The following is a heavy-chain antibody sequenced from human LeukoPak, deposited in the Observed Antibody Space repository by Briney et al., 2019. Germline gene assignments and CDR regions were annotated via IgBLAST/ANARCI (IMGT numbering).Heavy chain of an antibody. CDR1: GYSISSGYY. D-gene: IGHD5-12*01. CDR3: ARSLDGAYSGCDVKWFDP. Sequence: PSETLSLTCAVSGYSISSGYYWGWIRQPPGKGLEWIGSIYHGGSTYYNPSLKSRVTISVDTSKSQFSLKLSSVTAADTAVYYCARSLDGAYSGCDVKWFDPWGQGTLVTVSS. V-gene: IGHV4-38-2*01. CDR2: IYHGGST. J-gene: IGHJ5*02.